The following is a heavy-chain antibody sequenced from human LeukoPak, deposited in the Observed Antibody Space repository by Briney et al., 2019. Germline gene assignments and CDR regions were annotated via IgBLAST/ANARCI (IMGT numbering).Heavy chain of an antibody. J-gene: IGHJ4*02. V-gene: IGHV3-33*01. D-gene: IGHD6-13*01. CDR1: GFTFSSYG. CDR3: ARDLGRGSSWSTDY. CDR2: IWYDGSNK. Sequence: GSLRLSCAASGFTFSSYGMHWVRQAPGKGLEWVAVIWYDGSNKYYADSVKGRFTISRDNSKNTLYLQMNSLRAEDTAVYYCARDLGRGSSWSTDYWGQGTLVTVSS.